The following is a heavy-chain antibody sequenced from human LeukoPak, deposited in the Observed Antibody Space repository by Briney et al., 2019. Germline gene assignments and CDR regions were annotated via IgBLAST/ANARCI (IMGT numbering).Heavy chain of an antibody. CDR2: ISGSGGST. CDR3: PRNTMCSGGSCDYYGMDV. V-gene: IGHV3-23*01. D-gene: IGHD2-15*01. CDR1: GFTFSSYA. J-gene: IGHJ6*02. Sequence: PGGSLRLSYAASGFTFSSYAMSWVRQAPGKGLEWVSAISGSGGSTYYADSVKGRFTISRDNSKNTLYLQMNSLRAEDTAVYYCPRNTMCSGGSCDYYGMDVWGQGTTVTVSS.